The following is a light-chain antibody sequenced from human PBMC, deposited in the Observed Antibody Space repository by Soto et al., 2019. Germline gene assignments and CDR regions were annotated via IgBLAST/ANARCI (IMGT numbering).Light chain of an antibody. V-gene: IGKV1-5*03. Sequence: DIQMTQSPSTLSASVGDRVTITCRASQSISSWLAWYQQEPGKAPKVLIYKASSLESGVPSRFSGSGSGTEFTLTISSLQPDDFAPYYCQQYNSYPWTFGQGTKVEIK. CDR3: QQYNSYPWT. J-gene: IGKJ1*01. CDR2: KAS. CDR1: QSISSW.